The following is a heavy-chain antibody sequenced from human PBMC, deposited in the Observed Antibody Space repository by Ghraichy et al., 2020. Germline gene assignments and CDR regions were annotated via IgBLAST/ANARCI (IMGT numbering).Heavy chain of an antibody. CDR2: IIPIFGTA. J-gene: IGHJ5*02. Sequence: SVKVSCKASGGTFSSYAISWVRQAPGQGLEWMGGIIPIFGTANYAQKFQGRVTITADESTSTAYMELSSLRSEDTAVYYCARDEGNVLRYFDWSNWFGPWGQGTLVTVSS. CDR1: GGTFSSYA. CDR3: ARDEGNVLRYFDWSNWFGP. D-gene: IGHD3-9*01. V-gene: IGHV1-69*13.